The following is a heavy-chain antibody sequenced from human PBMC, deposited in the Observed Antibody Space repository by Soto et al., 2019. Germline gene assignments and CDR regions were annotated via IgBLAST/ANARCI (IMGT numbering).Heavy chain of an antibody. CDR1: GYTFTSYD. J-gene: IGHJ4*02. V-gene: IGHV1-8*01. CDR2: MNPNSGNT. D-gene: IGHD6-19*01. Sequence: QVQLVQSGAEVKKPGASVKVSCKASGYTFTSYDINWVRQATGQGLEWMGWMNPNSGNTGYAQKFQDRVTMTRNTSISTAYMELSSLRSEDTAVYYCVGGLGIAVAGTTDYWGQGTLVTVSS. CDR3: VGGLGIAVAGTTDY.